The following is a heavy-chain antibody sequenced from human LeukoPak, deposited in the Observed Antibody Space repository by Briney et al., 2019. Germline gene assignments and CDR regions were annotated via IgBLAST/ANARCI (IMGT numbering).Heavy chain of an antibody. CDR1: GFTFSSYE. J-gene: IGHJ4*02. CDR2: ISSSGSTI. CDR3: ASGYDHHFDY. Sequence: GGSLRLSCAASGFTFSSYEMNWVRQAPGKGLEWVSYISSSGSTIYYADSVKGRFTISRDNAKNSLYLQMNSLRAEDTAVYYCASGYDHHFDYWGQGTLVTVSS. V-gene: IGHV3-48*03. D-gene: IGHD5-12*01.